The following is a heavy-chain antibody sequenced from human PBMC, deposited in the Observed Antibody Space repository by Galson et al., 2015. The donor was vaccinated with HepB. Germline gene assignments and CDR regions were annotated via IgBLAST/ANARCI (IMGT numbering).Heavy chain of an antibody. J-gene: IGHJ4*02. Sequence: SLRLSCAASGFRFSSHSIRWVRQAPGKGLEWLAGILYDGSNEHYADSVEGRFTISRDNSKNTLYLQMDSLRAEDTAVYYCARVGDVDQFSDDYWGQGTLVTVSS. CDR1: GFRFSSHS. CDR3: ARVGDVDQFSDDY. CDR2: ILYDGSNE. V-gene: IGHV3-30-3*01. D-gene: IGHD2-2*01.